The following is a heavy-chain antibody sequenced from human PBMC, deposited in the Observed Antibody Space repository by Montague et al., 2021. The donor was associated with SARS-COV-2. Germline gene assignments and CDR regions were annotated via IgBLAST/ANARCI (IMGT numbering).Heavy chain of an antibody. CDR2: IHHGGNT. D-gene: IGHD4-17*01. CDR3: ASYRDYGDYY. V-gene: IGHV4-30-2*01. Sequence: TLSLTCAVYGGSFSSGGYSWYWIREAPGKGLEWIGHIHHGGNTYYNPSLESRVTISGDRPKNQFSLKVTSITAADTAVYYCASYRDYGDYYWGQGTLVTVSS. J-gene: IGHJ4*02. CDR1: GGSFSSGGYS.